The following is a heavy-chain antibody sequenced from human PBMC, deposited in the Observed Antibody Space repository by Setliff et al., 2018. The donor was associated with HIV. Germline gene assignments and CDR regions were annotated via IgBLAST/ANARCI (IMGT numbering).Heavy chain of an antibody. CDR1: RDSINGHW. Sequence: SETLSLTCTVSRDSINGHWWSWIRQPPGKGLEWTGSIHYSGITHYTPSLKSRLTMSVDTSNNQVSLKLTSFTAVDTAVDYCARSKCINFACVGFDIWGQGTVVTVSS. V-gene: IGHV4-59*11. CDR3: ARSKCINFACVGFDI. CDR2: IHYSGIT. J-gene: IGHJ3*02. D-gene: IGHD3-9*01.